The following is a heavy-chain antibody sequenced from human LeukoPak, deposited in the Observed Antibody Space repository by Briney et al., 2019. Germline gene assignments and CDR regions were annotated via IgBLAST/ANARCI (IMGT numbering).Heavy chain of an antibody. CDR3: ARDKGTY. CDR1: GFTFCVHH. Sequence: GGSLRLSCAASGFTFCVHHGSGVREAPGEGLEWGSDITSTSSSRNYVDSVKGRFTISRDTAKKPLYLQMTSLRAEDSAVYYCARDKGTYWGQGTLIIVSS. J-gene: IGHJ4*02. V-gene: IGHV3-11*06. CDR2: ITSTSSSR.